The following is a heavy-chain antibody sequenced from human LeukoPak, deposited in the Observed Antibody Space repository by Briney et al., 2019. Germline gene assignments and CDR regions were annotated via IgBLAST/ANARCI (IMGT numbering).Heavy chain of an antibody. CDR2: INPNSGGT. CDR1: GYTFTGYY. Sequence: ASVKVSCKASGYTFTGYYMHWGRQAPGQGLEWMGRINPNSGGTNYAQKFQGRVTMTRDTSISTAYMELSRLRSDDTAVYYCARERGYCSGGSCPGAFDIWGQGTMVTVSS. D-gene: IGHD2-15*01. J-gene: IGHJ3*02. CDR3: ARERGYCSGGSCPGAFDI. V-gene: IGHV1-2*06.